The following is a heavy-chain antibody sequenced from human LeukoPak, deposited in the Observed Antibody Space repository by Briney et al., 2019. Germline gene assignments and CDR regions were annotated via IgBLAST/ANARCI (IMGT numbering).Heavy chain of an antibody. J-gene: IGHJ3*02. Sequence: GGSLRLSCAASGFTFSSYGMSWVRQAPGKGLEWVSAISGSGGSTYYADSVKGRFTISRDNSKNTLYLRMNSLRAEDTAVYYCAKEDDYYDSSGGAFDIWGQGTMVTVSS. CDR1: GFTFSSYG. D-gene: IGHD3-22*01. V-gene: IGHV3-23*01. CDR2: ISGSGGST. CDR3: AKEDDYYDSSGGAFDI.